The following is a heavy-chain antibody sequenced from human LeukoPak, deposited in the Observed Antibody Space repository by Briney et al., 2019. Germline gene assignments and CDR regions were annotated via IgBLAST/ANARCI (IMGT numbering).Heavy chain of an antibody. CDR2: ISNNGGYT. J-gene: IGHJ4*02. V-gene: IGHV3-23*01. CDR1: GFTFSSSA. D-gene: IGHD2-15*01. Sequence: GGSLRLSCAASGFTFSSSAMSWVRQAPGKGLEWVSAISNNGGYTYYADSVQGRFTISRDNSKSTLCLQMNSLRAEDTAVYYCAKQLGYCSDGSCYFPYWGQGTLVTVSP. CDR3: AKQLGYCSDGSCYFPY.